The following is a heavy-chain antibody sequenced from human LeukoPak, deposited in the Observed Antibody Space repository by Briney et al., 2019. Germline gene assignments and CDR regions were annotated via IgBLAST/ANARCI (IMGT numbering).Heavy chain of an antibody. D-gene: IGHD6-13*01. CDR2: ISAYNGNT. J-gene: IGHJ5*02. V-gene: IGHV1-18*01. Sequence: ASVKVSCKASGYTFTSYGISWVRQAPGQGLEWMGWISAYNGNTNYAQKLQGRVTMTTDTSTSTAYMERRSRRSDGTAVYYCARGSYSSRWYESNWCDPWGQGTLVTVSS. CDR3: ARGSYSSRWYESNWCDP. CDR1: GYTFTSYG.